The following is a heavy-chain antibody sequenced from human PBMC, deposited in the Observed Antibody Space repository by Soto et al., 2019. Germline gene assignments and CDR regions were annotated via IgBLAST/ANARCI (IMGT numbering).Heavy chain of an antibody. Sequence: GGSLRLSCAASGFTFSRYWMHWVRQAPGKGLVWVSRINSDGSSTSYADSVKGRFTISRDNAKNTLYLQMNSLRAEDTAVYYCARKGSGPRGGNWFEPWGQGTLVTVSS. V-gene: IGHV3-74*01. CDR2: INSDGSST. D-gene: IGHD2-15*01. J-gene: IGHJ5*02. CDR1: GFTFSRYW. CDR3: ARKGSGPRGGNWFEP.